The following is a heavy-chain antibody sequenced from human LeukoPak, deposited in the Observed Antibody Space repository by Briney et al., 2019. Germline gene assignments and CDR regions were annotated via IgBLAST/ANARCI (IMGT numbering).Heavy chain of an antibody. Sequence: SETLSLTCAFYGGSFSGYYWSWIRQPPGKGLEWIGEINHSGSTNYNPSLKSRVTISVDTSKNQFSLKLSSVTAADTAVYYCATLGGGSYYRRGLYFDYWGQGTLVTVSS. V-gene: IGHV4-34*01. CDR2: INHSGST. D-gene: IGHD1-26*01. CDR3: ATLGGGSYYRRGLYFDY. J-gene: IGHJ4*02. CDR1: GGSFSGYY.